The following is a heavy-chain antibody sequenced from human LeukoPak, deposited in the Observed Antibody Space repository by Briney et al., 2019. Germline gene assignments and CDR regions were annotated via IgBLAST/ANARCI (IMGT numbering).Heavy chain of an antibody. D-gene: IGHD6-6*01. CDR1: GFTFSSYG. Sequence: GGSLRLSCAASGFTFSSYGMHWVRQAPGKGLEWVAFIRYDGSNKYYADSVKGRFTISRDNSKNTLYLQMNSLRAEDTAVYYCAKDAGSIAARRGEADYYYYYMDVWAKGPRSPSP. V-gene: IGHV3-30*02. CDR2: IRYDGSNK. J-gene: IGHJ6*03. CDR3: AKDAGSIAARRGEADYYYYYMDV.